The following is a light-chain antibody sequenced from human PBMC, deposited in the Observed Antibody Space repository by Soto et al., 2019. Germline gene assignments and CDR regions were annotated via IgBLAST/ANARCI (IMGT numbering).Light chain of an antibody. CDR3: AAWDDTVLSYV. V-gene: IGLV1-47*01. Sequence: QSVLTQPPSVSGTPGQRVTISCSGGISNIATNYVHWFQQLPGTAPKVLSNRDNQRPSGVPDRFSGSKSGTSASLAISGLRSEDEAEYDCAAWDDTVLSYVFGTGTKLTVL. CDR2: RDN. CDR1: ISNIATNY. J-gene: IGLJ1*01.